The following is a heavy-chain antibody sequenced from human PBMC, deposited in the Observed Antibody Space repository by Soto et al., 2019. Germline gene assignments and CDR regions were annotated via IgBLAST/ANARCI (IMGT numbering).Heavy chain of an antibody. CDR1: GGSITTSVL. Sequence: VQLTESGPGLVRPSGTLSLTCDVSGGSITTSVLWTWVRQFPGRGLEWIGDIAHDGHTNYNPYPSGRVTMSVDLSNSQFSLNVASVNAADTAVYFCAGGRDYDYWGQGTLVTVSS. D-gene: IGHD1-26*01. CDR3: AGGRDYDY. J-gene: IGHJ4*02. V-gene: IGHV4-4*02. CDR2: IAHDGHT.